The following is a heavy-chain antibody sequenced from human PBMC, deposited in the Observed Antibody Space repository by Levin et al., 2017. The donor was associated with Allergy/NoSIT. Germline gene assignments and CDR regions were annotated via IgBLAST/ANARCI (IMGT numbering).Heavy chain of an antibody. J-gene: IGHJ4*02. V-gene: IGHV2-70*16. Sequence: QTLSLTCTFSGFSLTTKGMCVTWIRQPPGKALEWLARIDWDDDEFYSSSLKTRLSISKDTSINQVVLTMTNMDPVDTATYYCARIPSYCASTNCYTGNYWGQGILVTVSS. D-gene: IGHD2-2*01. CDR3: ARIPSYCASTNCYTGNY. CDR2: IDWDDDE. CDR1: GFSLTTKGMC.